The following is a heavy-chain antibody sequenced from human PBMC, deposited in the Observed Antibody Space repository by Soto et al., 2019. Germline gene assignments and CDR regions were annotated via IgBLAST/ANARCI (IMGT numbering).Heavy chain of an antibody. V-gene: IGHV1-69*01. CDR3: ARPPQAGSSSGWYAY. D-gene: IGHD6-19*01. CDR2: IIPIFGTA. CDR1: GGTFSSYA. Sequence: QVQLVQSGAEVKKPGSSVKVSCKASGGTFSSYAISWVRQAPGQGVEWMGGIIPIFGTANYAQKFQGRVTITADESTSTAYMELSSLRAEDTAVYYCARPPQAGSSSGWYAYWGQGTLVTVSS. J-gene: IGHJ4*02.